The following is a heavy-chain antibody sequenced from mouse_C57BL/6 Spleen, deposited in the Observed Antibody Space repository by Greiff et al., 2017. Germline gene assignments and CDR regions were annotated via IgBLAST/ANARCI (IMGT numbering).Heavy chain of an antibody. J-gene: IGHJ1*03. CDR2: IDPEDGDT. CDR1: GFNIKDYY. D-gene: IGHD4-1*01. Sequence: EVQLQQSGAELVRPGASVKLSCTASGFNIKDYYMHWVKQRPEQGLEWIGRIDPEDGDTEYAPKFQGKATMTADTSSNTAYLQLSSLTSEDTDVYYCTGGSWDWYFDVWGTGTTVTVSS. CDR3: TGGSWDWYFDV. V-gene: IGHV14-1*01.